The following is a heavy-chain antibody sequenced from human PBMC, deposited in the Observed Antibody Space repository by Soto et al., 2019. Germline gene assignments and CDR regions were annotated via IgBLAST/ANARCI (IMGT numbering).Heavy chain of an antibody. CDR1: GYTFTSYD. D-gene: IGHD3-10*01. J-gene: IGHJ6*04. Sequence: ASVKVSCKASGYTFTSYDINWVRQATGQGLEWMGWMNPNSGNTGYAQKFQGRVTMTRNTSISTAYMELSSLRSEDTAVYYCARGEEDYYGSGSYRMDVWGKGTTVTVSS. CDR2: MNPNSGNT. CDR3: ARGEEDYYGSGSYRMDV. V-gene: IGHV1-8*01.